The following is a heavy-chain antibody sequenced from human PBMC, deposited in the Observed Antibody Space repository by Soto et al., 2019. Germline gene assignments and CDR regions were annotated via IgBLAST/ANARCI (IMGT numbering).Heavy chain of an antibody. Sequence: PSETLSLTCTVPGGSISSYYWSWIRQPPGKGLEWIGYIYYSGSTNYNPSLKSRVTISVDTSKNQFSLKLSSVTAADTAVYYCARGGYNFWSGPYGMDVWGQGTTVTVSS. J-gene: IGHJ6*02. D-gene: IGHD3-3*01. V-gene: IGHV4-59*01. CDR3: ARGGYNFWSGPYGMDV. CDR1: GGSISSYY. CDR2: IYYSGST.